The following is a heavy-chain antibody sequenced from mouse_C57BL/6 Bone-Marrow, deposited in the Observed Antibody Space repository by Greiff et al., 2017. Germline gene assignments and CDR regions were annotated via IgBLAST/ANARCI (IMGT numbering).Heavy chain of an antibody. CDR1: GSSFNTYA. D-gene: IGHD1-1*02. CDR2: IRSKSNNYAT. CDR3: VRHYGGAMDY. Sequence: EVKLMESGGGLVQPKGSLKLSCAASGSSFNTYAMNWVRQAPGKGLEWVARIRSKSNNYATYYAVSVKDRLTISRDDSESMLYLQMNNLKTEDTAMYYCVRHYGGAMDYWGQGTSVTVSS. J-gene: IGHJ4*01. V-gene: IGHV10-1*01.